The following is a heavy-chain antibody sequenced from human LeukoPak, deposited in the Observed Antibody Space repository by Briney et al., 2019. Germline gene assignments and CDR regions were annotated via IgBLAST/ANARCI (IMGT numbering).Heavy chain of an antibody. CDR3: ARCPNYYDSSGWHYSGSDY. Sequence: SETLSLTCAVYGGSFSGYYWSWIRQPPGKGLEWIGEINHSGNTNYNPSLKSRVTMSVDTSKLQFSLKLRSVTAADTAAYFCARCPNYYDSSGWHYSGSDYWGQGTLVTVSS. D-gene: IGHD3-22*01. CDR2: INHSGNT. CDR1: GGSFSGYY. V-gene: IGHV4-34*01. J-gene: IGHJ4*02.